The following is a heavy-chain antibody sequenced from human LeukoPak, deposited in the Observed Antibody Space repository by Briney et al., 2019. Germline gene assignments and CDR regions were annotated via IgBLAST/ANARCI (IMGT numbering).Heavy chain of an antibody. CDR1: GFTFRSYE. D-gene: IGHD3-3*01. V-gene: IGHV3-48*03. J-gene: IGHJ4*02. CDR2: IGPSGDTI. Sequence: GGSLRLSCAASGFTFRSYEMNCVRQAPGKGLEWVSYIGPSGDTIYYADSVKGRFTISRDNAKNSLYLQMNSLRAEDTAVYYCARDDFWSGNLDYWGQGTLVTVSS. CDR3: ARDDFWSGNLDY.